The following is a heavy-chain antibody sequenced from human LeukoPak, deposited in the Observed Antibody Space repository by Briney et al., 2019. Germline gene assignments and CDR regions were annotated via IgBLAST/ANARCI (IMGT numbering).Heavy chain of an antibody. V-gene: IGHV3-48*01. D-gene: IGHD3-9*01. CDR1: GFTFSSYS. Sequence: PGGSLRLSCAASGFTFSSYSMNWVRQAPGQGLEWVSYISSSSSTIYYADSVKGRFTVSRDNAKNSLYLQMNSLRAEDTAVYCCAGAGGDILTGYHPAFDYWSQGTLVTVSS. CDR2: ISSSSSTI. CDR3: AGAGGDILTGYHPAFDY. J-gene: IGHJ4*02.